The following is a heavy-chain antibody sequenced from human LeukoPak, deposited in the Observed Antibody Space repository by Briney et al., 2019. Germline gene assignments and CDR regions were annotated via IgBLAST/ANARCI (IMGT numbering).Heavy chain of an antibody. CDR3: ARGGETTVTTPFDY. J-gene: IGHJ4*02. CDR2: IKQDGSEK. D-gene: IGHD4-17*01. Sequence: GGSLRLSCAASGFTFSSYWMSWVRQAPGKGLEWVANIKQDGSEKYDVDSVKGRFTISRDNAKNSLYLQMNSLRAEDTAVYYCARGGETTVTTPFDYWGQGTLVTVSS. V-gene: IGHV3-7*01. CDR1: GFTFSSYW.